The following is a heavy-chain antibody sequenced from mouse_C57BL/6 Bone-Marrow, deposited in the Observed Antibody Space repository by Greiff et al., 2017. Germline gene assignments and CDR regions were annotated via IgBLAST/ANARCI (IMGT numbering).Heavy chain of an antibody. Sequence: QVQLKQPGAELVKPGASVKMSCKASGYTFTSYWITWVKQRPGQGLEWIGDIYPGSGSTNYNEKFKSKATLTVDTSSSTAYMQLSSLTSEDSAVYYCARGDYYSNYPLYYYAMDYWGQGTSVTVSS. V-gene: IGHV1-55*01. D-gene: IGHD2-5*01. CDR3: ARGDYYSNYPLYYYAMDY. J-gene: IGHJ4*01. CDR2: IYPGSGST. CDR1: GYTFTSYW.